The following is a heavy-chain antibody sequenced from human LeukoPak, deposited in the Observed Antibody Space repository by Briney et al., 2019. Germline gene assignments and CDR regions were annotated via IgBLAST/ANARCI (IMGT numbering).Heavy chain of an antibody. CDR3: ARLTARGGGYYYYYMDV. CDR1: GFTFSSYW. Sequence: PGGSLRLSCAASGFTFSSYWMSWVRQAPGKGLEWVANIKQDGSEKYYVDSVKGRFTISRDNAKHSLYLQMNSLRAEDTAVYYCARLTARGGGYYYYYMDVWGKGTTVTVSS. V-gene: IGHV3-7*01. J-gene: IGHJ6*03. D-gene: IGHD6-6*01. CDR2: IKQDGSEK.